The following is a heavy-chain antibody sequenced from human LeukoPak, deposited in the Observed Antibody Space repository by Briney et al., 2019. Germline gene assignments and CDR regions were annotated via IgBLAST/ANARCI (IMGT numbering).Heavy chain of an antibody. CDR2: ISGSGSST. D-gene: IGHD2-21*01. J-gene: IGHJ3*01. CDR3: AKDRRFPDDVLDV. Sequence: PGGSLRLSCAASGFTFSGYAMSWVRQAPGKGLEWVSAISGSGSSTYYAASVKRRFTISRDNSKNTLYLQMNNLRPEDTAVYYCAKDRRFPDDVLDVWGQGTLVTVSS. V-gene: IGHV3-23*01. CDR1: GFTFSGYA.